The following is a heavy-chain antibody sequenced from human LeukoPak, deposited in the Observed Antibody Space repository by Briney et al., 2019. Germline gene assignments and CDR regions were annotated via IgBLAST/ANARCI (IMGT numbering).Heavy chain of an antibody. CDR1: GFTFSSYS. CDR3: ARHATTVATLSAFDI. Sequence: GVSLRLSCAASGFTFSSYSMYWVRQAPGKGLEWVSSISTSSSYIYYADSVKGRFTISRDNTKNSLYLEMNSLRAEDTAVYYCARHATTVATLSAFDIWGQGTMVTVSS. V-gene: IGHV3-21*01. D-gene: IGHD4-17*01. J-gene: IGHJ3*02. CDR2: ISTSSSYI.